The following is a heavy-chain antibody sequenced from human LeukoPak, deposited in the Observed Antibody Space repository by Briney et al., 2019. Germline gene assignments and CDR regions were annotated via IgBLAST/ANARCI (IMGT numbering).Heavy chain of an antibody. V-gene: IGHV4-31*03. D-gene: IGHD1-7*01. CDR1: GGSISSGGYY. CDR3: ARDTGTTALNWFDP. J-gene: IGHJ5*02. CDR2: IYYSGST. Sequence: SETLSLTCTVSGGSISSGGYYWSWIRQHPGKGLEWIGYIYYSGSTYYNPSLKSRVTISVDRSKNQFSLKLSSVTAADTAVYYCARDTGTTALNWFDPWGQGTLVTVSS.